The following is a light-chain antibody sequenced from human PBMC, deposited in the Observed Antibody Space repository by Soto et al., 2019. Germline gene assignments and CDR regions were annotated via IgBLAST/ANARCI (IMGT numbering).Light chain of an antibody. CDR1: QSLSSN. CDR2: GAS. CDR3: QHYNNWPPIT. J-gene: IGKJ5*01. V-gene: IGKV3-15*01. Sequence: EIVKTQSPATLSVSPGERATLSCRASQSLSSNLAWYQQKPGQAPRLLISGASTRATGIPARFSGSGSGTEFTLTISSLQSEDFAVYYCQHYNNWPPITFGQGTRLEIK.